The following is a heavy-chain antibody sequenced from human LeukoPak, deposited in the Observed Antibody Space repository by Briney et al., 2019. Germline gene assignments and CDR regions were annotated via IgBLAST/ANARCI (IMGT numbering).Heavy chain of an antibody. D-gene: IGHD3-10*01. V-gene: IGHV3-23*01. CDR2: ISGSGGDT. J-gene: IGHJ4*02. Sequence: GGSLRLSCAASGFTFSSYAMSWVRQAPGKGLEWVSTISGSGGDTYYADSVKGRFTISRDNSKNTLYLQMNSLRAEDTAVYYCVKDQNYYGSGSYWVYWGQGTLVTVSS. CDR3: VKDQNYYGSGSYWVY. CDR1: GFTFSSYA.